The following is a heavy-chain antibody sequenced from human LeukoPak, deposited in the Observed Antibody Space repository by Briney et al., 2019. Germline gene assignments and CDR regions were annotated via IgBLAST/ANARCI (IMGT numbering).Heavy chain of an antibody. Sequence: SVKVSCKASGGTFSSYAISWVRQAPGQGLEWMGGIIPIFGTANYAQKFQGRVTITTDESTSTAYMELSSLRSEDTAVYYCARDIAVAGDGLDYWGQGTLVTVSS. J-gene: IGHJ4*02. V-gene: IGHV1-69*05. D-gene: IGHD6-19*01. CDR3: ARDIAVAGDGLDY. CDR1: GGTFSSYA. CDR2: IIPIFGTA.